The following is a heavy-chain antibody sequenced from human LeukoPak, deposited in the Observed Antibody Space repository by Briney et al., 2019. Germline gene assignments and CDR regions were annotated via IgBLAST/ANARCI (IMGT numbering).Heavy chain of an antibody. Sequence: GGSLRRSCAASGFSFSSYGMHWVRQAPGKGLEWVAFIRYDENDKYYADSVKGRFTISRDNSKNTLYLQMNTLRPEDTAVYYCAKGYSSGYYNSFDYWGQGTLVTVSS. CDR1: GFSFSSYG. V-gene: IGHV3-30*02. J-gene: IGHJ4*02. CDR3: AKGYSSGYYNSFDY. D-gene: IGHD6-19*01. CDR2: IRYDENDK.